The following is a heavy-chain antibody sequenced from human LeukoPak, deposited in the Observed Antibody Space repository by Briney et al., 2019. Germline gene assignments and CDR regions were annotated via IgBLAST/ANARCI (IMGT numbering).Heavy chain of an antibody. Sequence: GASVKVSCKASGYTFTSYGISWVRQAPGQGLEWMGWISAYNGNTNYAQKFQGRVTMTTDTSTSTAYMELRSLRSDDTAVYYCARGGLIVVVPAARNTYDYWGQGTLVTVSS. CDR3: ARGGLIVVVPAARNTYDY. CDR1: GYTFTSYG. V-gene: IGHV1-18*01. J-gene: IGHJ4*02. D-gene: IGHD2-2*01. CDR2: ISAYNGNT.